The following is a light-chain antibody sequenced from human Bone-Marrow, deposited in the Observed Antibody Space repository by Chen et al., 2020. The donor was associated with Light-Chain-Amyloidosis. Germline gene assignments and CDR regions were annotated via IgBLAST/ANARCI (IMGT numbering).Light chain of an antibody. V-gene: IGKV1-5*03. Sequence: DIQMTQSPSILSASVGDRVTITCRASQSISTWLAWYQQKPGKAPNLLIYKASSLQSGVPSRFSGSGSGTEFTLTISSLQPDDFATYYCQQYRSYSRTFGQGTKVEIK. CDR1: QSISTW. CDR2: KAS. J-gene: IGKJ1*01. CDR3: QQYRSYSRT.